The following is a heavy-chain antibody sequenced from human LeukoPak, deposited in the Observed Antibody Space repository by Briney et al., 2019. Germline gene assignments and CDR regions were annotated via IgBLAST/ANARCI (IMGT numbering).Heavy chain of an antibody. J-gene: IGHJ5*02. CDR1: GYTFTNFV. CDR3: ARALTDSSSSYNWFDP. Sequence: ASVKVSCKAFGYTFTNFVIHWVRQAPGHSPEWMGWISAGNGDTKYSQEFQGRVTMTRDMSTSTVYMELSSLRSEDTAVYYCARALTDSSSSYNWFDPWGQGTLVTVSS. D-gene: IGHD6-6*01. CDR2: ISAGNGDT. V-gene: IGHV1-3*03.